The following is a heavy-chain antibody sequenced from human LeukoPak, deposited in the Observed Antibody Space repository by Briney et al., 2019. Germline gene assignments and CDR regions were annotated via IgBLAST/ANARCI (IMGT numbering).Heavy chain of an antibody. CDR1: GGSISSYY. CDR3: ARQGIAARRGNWFDP. Sequence: PSETLSLTCTVSGGSISSYYWSWIQQPPGKGLEWIGYIYYSGSTNYNPSLKSRVTISVDTSKNQFSLKLSSVTAADTAVYYCARQGIAARRGNWFDPWGQGTLVTVSS. D-gene: IGHD6-6*01. V-gene: IGHV4-59*08. J-gene: IGHJ5*02. CDR2: IYYSGST.